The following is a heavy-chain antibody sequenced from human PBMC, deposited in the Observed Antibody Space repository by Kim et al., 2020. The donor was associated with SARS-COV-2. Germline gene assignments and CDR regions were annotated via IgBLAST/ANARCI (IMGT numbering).Heavy chain of an antibody. CDR1: GGSISSSSYY. CDR2: IYYSGST. J-gene: IGHJ4*01. V-gene: IGHV4-39*07. CDR3: ARDPSGSYYAPGDFDY. D-gene: IGHD1-26*01. Sequence: SETLSLTCTVSGGSISSSSYYWGWIRQPPGKGLEWIGSIYYSGSTYYNPSLKSRVTISVDTSKNQFSLKLSSVTAADTAVYYCARDPSGSYYAPGDFDY.